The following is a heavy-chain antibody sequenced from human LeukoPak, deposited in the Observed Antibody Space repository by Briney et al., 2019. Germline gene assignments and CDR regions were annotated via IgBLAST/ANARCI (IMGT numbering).Heavy chain of an antibody. CDR3: ARGGTDILLEPPAIPFDY. D-gene: IGHD2-8*01. V-gene: IGHV3-23*01. CDR1: GYIFSNYG. J-gene: IGHJ4*02. CDR2: ISASGSAT. Sequence: GGSLRLSCAASGYIFSNYGMNWVRQAPGKGLEWVAAISASGSATSYADSVRGRFTISRDNSKSTTYLQMNSLRADDTAVYYCARGGTDILLEPPAIPFDYWGQGALVTVSS.